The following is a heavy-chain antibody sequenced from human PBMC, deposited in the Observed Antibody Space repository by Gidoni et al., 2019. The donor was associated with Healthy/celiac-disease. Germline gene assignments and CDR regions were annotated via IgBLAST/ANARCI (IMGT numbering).Heavy chain of an antibody. CDR2: ISWNSGSI. CDR1: GFTFDDYA. J-gene: IGHJ4*02. CDR3: AKAGKVVY. Sequence: EVQLVESGGGLVQPGRSLRLSCAASGFTFDDYAMHWVRQAPGKGLEWVSGISWNSGSIGYADSVKGRFTISRDNAKNSLYLQMNSLRAEDTALYYCAKAGKVVYWGQGTLVTVSS. V-gene: IGHV3-9*01.